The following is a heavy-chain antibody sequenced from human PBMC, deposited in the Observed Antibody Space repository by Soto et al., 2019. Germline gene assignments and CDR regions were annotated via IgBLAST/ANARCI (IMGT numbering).Heavy chain of an antibody. Sequence: EVQLVESGGGLVKPGGSLRLSCAASGFTFSSYSMNWVRQAPGKGLEWVSFISSSSSYIYYADSVKGRFTISRDNAKNSLYLQMNSLRAEDTAVYYCARDPPIDYYDSSGYSVGYWGQGTLVTVSS. CDR3: ARDPPIDYYDSSGYSVGY. CDR2: ISSSSSYI. D-gene: IGHD3-22*01. J-gene: IGHJ4*02. V-gene: IGHV3-21*01. CDR1: GFTFSSYS.